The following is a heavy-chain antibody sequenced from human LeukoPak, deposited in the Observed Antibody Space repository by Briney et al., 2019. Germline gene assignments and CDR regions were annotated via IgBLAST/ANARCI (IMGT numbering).Heavy chain of an antibody. Sequence: GGSLRLSCAASGFPFSRYAVHWVRQAPGKGLEWVALRSHDGGIEDYADSVKGRFTISRDNSKNTLYLQMNSLRAEDTAVYYCARDLGYCSGGSCHDDYWGQGTLVTVSS. D-gene: IGHD2-15*01. J-gene: IGHJ4*02. CDR2: RSHDGGIE. CDR1: GFPFSRYA. CDR3: ARDLGYCSGGSCHDDY. V-gene: IGHV3-30-3*01.